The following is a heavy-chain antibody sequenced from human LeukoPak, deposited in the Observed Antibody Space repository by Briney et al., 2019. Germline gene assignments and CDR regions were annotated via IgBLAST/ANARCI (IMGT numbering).Heavy chain of an antibody. CDR2: ISSSGSTI. J-gene: IGHJ4*02. Sequence: GGSLRLSCAASGFTFSDYYMSWIRQAPGKGLEWVSYISSSGSTIYYADSVKGRFAISRDNSKNTVYLQMNSLRAEDTAIYYCARGHSTGCFDYWGQGTLVTVSS. CDR3: ARGHSTGCFDY. D-gene: IGHD1-14*01. V-gene: IGHV3-11*04. CDR1: GFTFSDYY.